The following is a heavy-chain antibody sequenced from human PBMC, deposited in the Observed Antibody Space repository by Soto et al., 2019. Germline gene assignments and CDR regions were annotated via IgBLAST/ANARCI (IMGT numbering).Heavy chain of an antibody. V-gene: IGHV1-18*04. Sequence: WASVKVSCKASGYTFTMYAISWVRQAPGQGLEWMGWISAYNGNTNYAQKFQGRVTMTTDTSTSTAYMEVRSLRSDDTAMYYCARSPAATGTSWFDPWGQGTLVPVSS. CDR1: GYTFTMYA. CDR2: ISAYNGNT. CDR3: ARSPAATGTSWFDP. J-gene: IGHJ5*02. D-gene: IGHD6-13*01.